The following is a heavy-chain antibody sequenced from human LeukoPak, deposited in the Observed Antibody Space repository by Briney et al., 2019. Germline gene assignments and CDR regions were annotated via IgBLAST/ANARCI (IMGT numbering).Heavy chain of an antibody. Sequence: SETLSVTCADYGGSFSGYYWSGIRQPPGKGLEWVGEINHSGSTNYNPSLKSRVTISVDTSKNQFYLKLSSVTAADTAVYYCARAYPTTYYGSGIDYWGQGTLVTVSS. J-gene: IGHJ4*02. CDR1: GGSFSGYY. CDR2: INHSGST. CDR3: ARAYPTTYYGSGIDY. V-gene: IGHV4-34*01. D-gene: IGHD3-10*01.